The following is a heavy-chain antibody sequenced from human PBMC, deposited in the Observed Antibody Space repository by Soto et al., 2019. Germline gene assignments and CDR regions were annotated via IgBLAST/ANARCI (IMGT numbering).Heavy chain of an antibody. D-gene: IGHD2-2*01. J-gene: IGHJ6*02. CDR3: ARVVLGCSSTSCPQDV. Sequence: PSETLSLTCAISGDSVSSNSAAWNWIRQSPSRGLEWLGRTYYRSKWYNDYAVSVKSRITINPDTSKNQFSLQLNSVTPEDTAVYYCARVVLGCSSTSCPQDVWGQGTTVTVSS. V-gene: IGHV6-1*01. CDR1: GDSVSSNSAA. CDR2: TYYRSKWYN.